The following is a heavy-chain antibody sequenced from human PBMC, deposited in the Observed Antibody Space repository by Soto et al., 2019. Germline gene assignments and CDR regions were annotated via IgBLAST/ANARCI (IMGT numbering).Heavy chain of an antibody. J-gene: IGHJ5*02. Sequence: EVQLVDSGGGLVQPGGSLRLSCAAARFSVSSSHMNWVRQAPGKGLEWISVIYRGVATYYAVSVNGRFTMSRDKSKNTXXXXXXXXXXXXXXXXYXXXXXXXXSGSYMFRYNWFDPCGQGTLVTVSS. V-gene: IGHV3-66*02. CDR1: RFSVSSSH. CDR3: XXXXXXXSGSYMFRYNWFDP. CDR2: IYRGVAT. D-gene: IGHD3-10*01.